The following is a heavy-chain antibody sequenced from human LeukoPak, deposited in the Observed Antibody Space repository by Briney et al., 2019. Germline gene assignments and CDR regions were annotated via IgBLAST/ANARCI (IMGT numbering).Heavy chain of an antibody. J-gene: IGHJ4*02. Sequence: GGSLRLSCAASGYTFSTYAMSWVRQAPGKGLEWVSSFSGSGGSTYYADSVKGRFTISRDNSKNTLYLQMNSLRAEDTAVYYCAKDLGMQVWFPLWGQGTLVTVSS. V-gene: IGHV3-23*01. CDR1: GYTFSTYA. D-gene: IGHD5-18*01. CDR3: AKDLGMQVWFPL. CDR2: FSGSGGST.